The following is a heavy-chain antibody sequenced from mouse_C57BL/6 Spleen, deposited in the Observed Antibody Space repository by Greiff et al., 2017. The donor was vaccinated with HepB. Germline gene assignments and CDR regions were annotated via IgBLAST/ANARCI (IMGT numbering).Heavy chain of an antibody. J-gene: IGHJ3*01. V-gene: IGHV1-15*01. CDR1: GYTFTDYE. D-gene: IGHD3-3*01. Sequence: VQRVESGAELVRPGASVTLSCKASGYTFTDYEMHWVKQTPVHGLEWIGAIDPETGGTAYNQKFKGKAILTADRSSSTAYMELRSLTSEDSAVYYCTREDGRRAVAYWGQGTLVTVSA. CDR3: TREDGRRAVAY. CDR2: IDPETGGT.